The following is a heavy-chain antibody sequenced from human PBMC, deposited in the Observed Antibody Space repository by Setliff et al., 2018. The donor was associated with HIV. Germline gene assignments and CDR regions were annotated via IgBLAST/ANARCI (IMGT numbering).Heavy chain of an antibody. CDR3: TRSTTAE. Sequence: ASVKVSCKASGYTFTDYYIHWVRQAPGQGLEWIGWIYPNTVGTNYAQKFQGRVTMTRDTSISTAYMELSRLTSDDTAISYCTRSTTAEWGQGTMVTLS. J-gene: IGHJ4*02. CDR2: IYPNTVGT. CDR1: GYTFTDYY. D-gene: IGHD4-17*01. V-gene: IGHV1-2*02.